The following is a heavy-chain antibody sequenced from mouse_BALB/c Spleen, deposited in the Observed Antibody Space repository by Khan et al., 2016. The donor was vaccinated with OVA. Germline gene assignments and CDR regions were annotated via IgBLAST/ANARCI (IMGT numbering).Heavy chain of an antibody. CDR1: GFTFSDYY. Sequence: EVELVESGGGLVQPGGSLKLSCATSGFTFSDYYMYWVRQTPEKRLEWVAYISNRGSTTYYPDTVRGRFTISRGNAKNTLYLQMSRLKSEDTAMYYCAREGDDGGLAYWGQGTLVTVSA. CDR3: AREGDDGGLAY. V-gene: IGHV5-12*02. CDR2: ISNRGSTT. D-gene: IGHD2-3*01. J-gene: IGHJ3*01.